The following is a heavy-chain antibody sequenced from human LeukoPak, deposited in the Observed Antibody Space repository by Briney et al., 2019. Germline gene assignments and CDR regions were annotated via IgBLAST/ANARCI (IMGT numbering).Heavy chain of an antibody. CDR3: VRPGTSGTEGIEY. D-gene: IGHD1-26*01. CDR2: IYKSGNS. CDR1: GGYISSSSYY. Sequence: PSETLSLNCTVSGGYISSSSYYWGWIRQTPGKGLEWIGSIYKSGNSYYNPSLKSRVTISIDTSKNRFSLKVTSVTVADTAVYYCVRPGTSGTEGIEYWGQGTLVTVSS. J-gene: IGHJ4*02. V-gene: IGHV4-39*01.